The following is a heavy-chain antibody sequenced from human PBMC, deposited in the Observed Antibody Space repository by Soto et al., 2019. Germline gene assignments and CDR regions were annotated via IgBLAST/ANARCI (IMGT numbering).Heavy chain of an antibody. CDR1: GGSFSGYY. V-gene: IGHV4-34*01. J-gene: IGHJ6*02. CDR3: ARGLLLYYYDSSGHYYVYYYYGMDV. Sequence: TLSLTCAVYGGSFSGYYGSWIRQPPGKGLEWIGEINHSGSTNYNPSLKSRVTISVDTSKNQFSLKLSSVTAADTAVYYCARGLLLYYYDSSGHYYVYYYYGMDVWGQGTTVTVSS. CDR2: INHSGST. D-gene: IGHD3-22*01.